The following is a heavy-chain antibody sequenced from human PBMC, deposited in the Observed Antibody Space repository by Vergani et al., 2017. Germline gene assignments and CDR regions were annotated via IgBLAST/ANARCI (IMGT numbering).Heavy chain of an antibody. J-gene: IGHJ3*01. CDR1: GFTFNDYG. V-gene: IGHV3-20*04. CDR2: ISYNGDRA. D-gene: IGHD2-2*01. Sequence: EVQLVESGGSLVRPGGSLRLSCAVSGFTFNDYGMTWVRQTPGKGLEWVSSISYNGDRATYRDSVKGRFTVSRDSAKNSLYLQMNNLRAEDTALYYCAKVCGSTSCPYGGGAFDVWGHGTMVTVSS. CDR3: AKVCGSTSCPYGGGAFDV.